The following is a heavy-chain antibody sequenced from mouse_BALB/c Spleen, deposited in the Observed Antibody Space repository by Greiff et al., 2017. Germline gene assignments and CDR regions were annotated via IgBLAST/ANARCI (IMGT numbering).Heavy chain of an antibody. Sequence: EVKLQESGPGLVKPSQSLSLTCSVTGYSITSGYYWNWIRQFPGNKLEWMGYISYDGSNNYNPSLKNRISITRDTSKNQFFLKLNSVTTEDTATYYCARGLYDSGGFAYWGQGTLVTVSA. CDR1: GYSITSGYY. CDR2: ISYDGSN. D-gene: IGHD2-3*01. CDR3: ARGLYDSGGFAY. V-gene: IGHV3-6*02. J-gene: IGHJ3*01.